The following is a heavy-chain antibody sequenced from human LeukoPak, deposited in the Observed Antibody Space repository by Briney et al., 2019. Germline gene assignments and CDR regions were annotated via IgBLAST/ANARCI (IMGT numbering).Heavy chain of an antibody. CDR3: ARHRGGGGYHYMDV. D-gene: IGHD2-21*01. V-gene: IGHV4-39*01. Sequence: SDTLSLTCTVSGGSLGRSNTYWGWIRQTPGKGLEWLGTILHSGYTYNNPSLKSRVTMSVDSSKNQFSLSLSSVTAADTAVYFCARHRGGGGYHYMDVWGEGTTVIVSS. CDR1: GGSLGRSNTY. J-gene: IGHJ6*03. CDR2: ILHSGYT.